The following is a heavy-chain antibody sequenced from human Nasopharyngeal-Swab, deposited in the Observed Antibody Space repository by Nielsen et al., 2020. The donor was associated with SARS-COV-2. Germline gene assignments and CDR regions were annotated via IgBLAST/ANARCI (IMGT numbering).Heavy chain of an antibody. J-gene: IGHJ4*02. CDR3: ARISEYYDFWSGYYVDY. CDR1: GFTFSSYS. D-gene: IGHD3-3*01. Sequence: GESLKISCAASGFTFSSYSMNWVRQAQGKGLEWVSSISSSSSYIYYADSVKGRFTVSRDNAKNSLYLQMNTLRAEDTAVYYCARISEYYDFWSGYYVDYWGQGTLVTVSS. CDR2: ISSSSSYI. V-gene: IGHV3-21*01.